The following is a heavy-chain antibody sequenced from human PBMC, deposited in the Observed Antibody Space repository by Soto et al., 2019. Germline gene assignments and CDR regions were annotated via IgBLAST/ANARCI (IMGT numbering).Heavy chain of an antibody. CDR3: TTEEGYVFAFDI. Sequence: SVSNAWMNWVRQAPGKGLEWVGRIKSKTDGGTTDYAAPVKGRFTISRDDSKNTLYLRMNSLKTEDTAVYYCTTEEGYVFAFDIWGQGTMVTVSS. CDR1: SVSNAW. CDR2: IKSKTDGGTT. D-gene: IGHD5-12*01. V-gene: IGHV3-15*07. J-gene: IGHJ3*02.